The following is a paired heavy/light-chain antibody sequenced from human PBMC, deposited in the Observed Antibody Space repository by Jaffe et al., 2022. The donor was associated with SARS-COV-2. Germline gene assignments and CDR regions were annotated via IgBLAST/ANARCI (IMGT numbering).Light chain of an antibody. CDR1: SSNIGINS. CDR3: GTWDSSLIPGLYV. Sequence: QSVLTQPPSVSAAPGQKVTISCSGSSSNIGINSVSWYQQLPGTAPKLLIYDNDKRPSGIPDRFSGSQSGTSATLGITGLQTGDEADYYCGTWDSSLIPGLYVFGTGTKVTVL. V-gene: IGLV1-51*01. J-gene: IGLJ1*01. CDR2: DND.
Heavy chain of an antibody. CDR3: ATASAGFTGLDWFDP. CDR1: GGSFSDYY. CDR2: IYYSGST. V-gene: IGHV4-59*01. J-gene: IGHJ5*02. Sequence: QVQLQESGPGLVKPSETLSLTCTVSGGSFSDYYWSWIRQPPGQGLEWIGYIYYSGSTNYNPSLKSRVTISVDTSRNQFSLKLTSVTAADTAVYYCATASAGFTGLDWFDPWGQGTLVTVSS. D-gene: IGHD3-10*01.